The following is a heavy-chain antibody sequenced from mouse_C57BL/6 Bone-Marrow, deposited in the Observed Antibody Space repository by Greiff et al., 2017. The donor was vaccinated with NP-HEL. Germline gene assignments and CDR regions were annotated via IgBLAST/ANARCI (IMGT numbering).Heavy chain of an antibody. J-gene: IGHJ4*01. CDR3: ARDSYYGSYYYAMDY. V-gene: IGHV5-16*01. CDR2: INYDGSST. D-gene: IGHD1-1*01. CDR1: GFTFSDYY. Sequence: EVNVVESEGGLVQPGSSMKLSCTASGFTFSDYYMAWVRQVPEKGLEWVANINYDGSSTFYLDSLKSRFIISRDNAKNILYLQMSSLKSEDTATYYCARDSYYGSYYYAMDYWGKGTSVTVSS.